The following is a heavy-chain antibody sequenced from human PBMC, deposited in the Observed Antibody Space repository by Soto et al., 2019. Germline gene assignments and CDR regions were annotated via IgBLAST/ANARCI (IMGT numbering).Heavy chain of an antibody. D-gene: IGHD6-19*01. CDR1: GYTFTSYG. Sequence: ASVKVSCKASGYTFTSYGISWVRQAPGQGLEWMGWISAYNGNTNYAQKLQGRVTMTTDTSTSTAYMELRSLRSDDTAVYYCARSYSSGWYRPAPSDPWXQGTLVTVS. CDR3: ARSYSSGWYRPAPSDP. V-gene: IGHV1-18*01. CDR2: ISAYNGNT. J-gene: IGHJ5*02.